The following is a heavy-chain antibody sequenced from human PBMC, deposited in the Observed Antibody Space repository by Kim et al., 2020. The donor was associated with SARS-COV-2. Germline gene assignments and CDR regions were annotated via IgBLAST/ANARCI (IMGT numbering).Heavy chain of an antibody. CDR3: ARSNSGSYSSLFR. D-gene: IGHD1-26*01. Sequence: YSQKFQGRVTITRDTSASTAYMELSSLRSEDTAVYYCARSNSGSYSSLFRWGQGTLVTVSS. J-gene: IGHJ4*02. V-gene: IGHV1-3*01.